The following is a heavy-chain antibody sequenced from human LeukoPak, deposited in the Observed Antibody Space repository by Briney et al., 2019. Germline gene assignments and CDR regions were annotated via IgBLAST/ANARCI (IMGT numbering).Heavy chain of an antibody. CDR2: ISSSSYI. CDR3: ARDRNYDSSGYYGGEYFQH. CDR1: GFTFSSYW. Sequence: PGGSLRLSCAASGFTFSSYWMSWVRQAPGKGLEWVSSISSSSYIYYADSVKGRFTISRDNAKNSLYLQMNSLRAEDTAVYYCARDRNYDSSGYYGGEYFQHWGQGTLVTVSS. J-gene: IGHJ1*01. V-gene: IGHV3-21*01. D-gene: IGHD3-22*01.